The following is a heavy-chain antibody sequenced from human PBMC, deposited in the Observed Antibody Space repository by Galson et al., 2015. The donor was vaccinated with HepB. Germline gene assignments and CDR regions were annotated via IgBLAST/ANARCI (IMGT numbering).Heavy chain of an antibody. J-gene: IGHJ6*02. CDR3: AGYVSLWYQLLPVRQYGMDV. CDR2: MNPNSGNT. D-gene: IGHD2-2*01. Sequence: SVKVSCKASGYTFTSYDINWVRQATGQGLEWMGWMNPNSGNTGYAQKFQGRVTMTRNTSISTAYMELSSLRSEDTAVYYCAGYVSLWYQLLPVRQYGMDVWGQGTTVTVSS. CDR1: GYTFTSYD. V-gene: IGHV1-8*01.